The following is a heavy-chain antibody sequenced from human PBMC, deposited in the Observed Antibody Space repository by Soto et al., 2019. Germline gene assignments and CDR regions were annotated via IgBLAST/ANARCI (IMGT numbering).Heavy chain of an antibody. D-gene: IGHD6-13*01. V-gene: IGHV4-39*01. CDR1: GGSISSSSYY. Sequence: SETLSLTCTVSGGSISSSSYYWGWIRQPPGKGLEWIGSIYYSGSTYYNPSLKSRVTISVDTSKNQFSLKMTSVTAADTAVYYCARFEYSSSFDYWGQGTLVTVSS. CDR2: IYYSGST. CDR3: ARFEYSSSFDY. J-gene: IGHJ4*02.